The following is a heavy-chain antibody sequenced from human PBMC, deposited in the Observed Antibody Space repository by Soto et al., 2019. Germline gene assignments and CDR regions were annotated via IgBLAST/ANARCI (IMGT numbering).Heavy chain of an antibody. CDR3: ARDRGGYDRLYYYHGMDV. CDR1: GFTFSDYY. Sequence: GGSLRLSCAASGFTFSDYYMSWIRQAPGKGLEYISYISSSSGSTNYADSVKGRFTISRDNAKNSLYLQMSSLRAEDTAVYYCARDRGGYDRLYYYHGMDVWGQGTTVTVSS. D-gene: IGHD5-12*01. CDR2: ISSSSGST. J-gene: IGHJ6*02. V-gene: IGHV3-11*06.